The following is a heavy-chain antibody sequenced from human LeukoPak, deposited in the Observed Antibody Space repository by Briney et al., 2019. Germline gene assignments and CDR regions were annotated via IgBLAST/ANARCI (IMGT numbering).Heavy chain of an antibody. J-gene: IGHJ4*02. Sequence: SETLSLTCTVSGGSISSGSYYWSWIRQPAGKGLEWIGRIYTSGSTNYNPSLKSRVTISVDTSKNQFSLKLSSVTAADTAVYYCARGLAEAAHDYWGQGTLVTVSS. D-gene: IGHD6-13*01. CDR1: GGSISSGSYY. V-gene: IGHV4-61*02. CDR2: IYTSGST. CDR3: ARGLAEAAHDY.